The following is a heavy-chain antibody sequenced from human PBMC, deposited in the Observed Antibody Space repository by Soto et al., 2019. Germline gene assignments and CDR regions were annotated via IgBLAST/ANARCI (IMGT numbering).Heavy chain of an antibody. V-gene: IGHV4-59*01. CDR2: IYYSGST. D-gene: IGHD1-1*01. CDR3: ARDKVTTPLYYYYGMDV. Sequence: QVQLQESGPGLVKPSETLSLTCTVSGGSISSYYWSWIRQPPGKGLEWIGYIYYSGSTNYNPSLKMRVTISVDTSKNQFSLKLSSVTAADTAVYYCARDKVTTPLYYYYGMDVWGQGTTVTVSS. J-gene: IGHJ6*02. CDR1: GGSISSYY.